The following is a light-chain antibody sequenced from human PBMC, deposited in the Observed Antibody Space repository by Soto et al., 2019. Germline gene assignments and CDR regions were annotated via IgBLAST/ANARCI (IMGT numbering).Light chain of an antibody. Sequence: EIVLTQSPGTLYLFPGERATLSCRASQSLITRYLAWYQQKPGQAPRLLIYGASSRATGIPDRFSGSGSGTDFTLTISRLEPEDFAVYSCQQYGTSPTFGQGTRLEMK. V-gene: IGKV3-20*01. J-gene: IGKJ5*01. CDR1: QSLITRY. CDR3: QQYGTSPT. CDR2: GAS.